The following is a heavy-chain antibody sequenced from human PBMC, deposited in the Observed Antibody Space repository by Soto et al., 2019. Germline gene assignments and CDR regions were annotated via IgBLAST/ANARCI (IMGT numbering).Heavy chain of an antibody. V-gene: IGHV5-51*01. CDR1: GYSFTSYW. CDR3: ARHPRSYYDSSGYAFDI. J-gene: IGHJ3*02. Sequence: GESLKISCKGSGYSFTSYWIGWVRQMPGKGLEWMEIIYPGDSDTRYSPSFQGQVTISADKSISTAYLQWSSLKASDTAMYYCARHPRSYYDSSGYAFDIWGQGTMVTVSS. D-gene: IGHD3-22*01. CDR2: IYPGDSDT.